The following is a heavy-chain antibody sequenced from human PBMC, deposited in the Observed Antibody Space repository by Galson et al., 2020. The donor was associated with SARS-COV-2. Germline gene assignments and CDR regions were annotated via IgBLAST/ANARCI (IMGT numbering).Heavy chain of an antibody. J-gene: IGHJ4*02. Sequence: GESLKISCKGSGYSFSNYWIGWVRQMPGKGLEWMGVIYPGDSYTIYSPSFQGQVTISADKSISTAFLQWSSLKASDSAMYFCARHGASSGWYEGIDYWGRGTLVTVSS. CDR3: ARHGASSGWYEGIDY. CDR1: GYSFSNYW. V-gene: IGHV5-51*01. D-gene: IGHD6-19*01. CDR2: IYPGDSYT.